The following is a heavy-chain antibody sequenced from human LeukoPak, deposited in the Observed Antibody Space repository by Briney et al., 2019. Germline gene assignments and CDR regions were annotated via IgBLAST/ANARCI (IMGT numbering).Heavy chain of an antibody. J-gene: IGHJ5*02. CDR2: INHSGST. D-gene: IGHD6-6*01. CDR1: GGSFSGYY. Sequence: PSGTLSLTCAVYGGSFSGYYWSWIRQPPGKGLEWIGEINHSGSTNYNPSLKSRVTISVDTSKNQFSLKLSSMTAADTAVYYCARHFIPARPGGRFDPWGQGTLVTVSS. CDR3: ARHFIPARPGGRFDP. V-gene: IGHV4-34*01.